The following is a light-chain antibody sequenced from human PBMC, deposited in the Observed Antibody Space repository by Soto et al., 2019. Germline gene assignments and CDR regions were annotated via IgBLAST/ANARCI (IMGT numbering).Light chain of an antibody. Sequence: EIVMTQSPATLSVSLGERDTLSCRASQSVSSNLAWYQQKPGQAPRLLIFGACTRATGIPARLSGSGSGTQFTLTLSSLQSEDFAVYHCQTYSALPHTFGRGTKVAIK. CDR1: QSVSSN. CDR2: GAC. CDR3: QTYSALPHT. V-gene: IGKV3-15*01. J-gene: IGKJ4*01.